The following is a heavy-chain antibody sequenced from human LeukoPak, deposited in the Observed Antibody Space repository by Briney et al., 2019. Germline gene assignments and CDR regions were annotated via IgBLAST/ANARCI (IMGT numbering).Heavy chain of an antibody. CDR2: IYYRGST. J-gene: IGHJ4*02. V-gene: IGHV4-59*02. Sequence: SETLSLTCTVSSGSVSSYYWSWIRQPPGKGLEWIGYIYYRGSTNYNPSLKSRVTMSVDTSKNQFSLKLSSVTAADTAVYYCARDPYDLGDFDYWGQGTLVTVSS. CDR1: SGSVSSYY. CDR3: ARDPYDLGDFDY. D-gene: IGHD5-12*01.